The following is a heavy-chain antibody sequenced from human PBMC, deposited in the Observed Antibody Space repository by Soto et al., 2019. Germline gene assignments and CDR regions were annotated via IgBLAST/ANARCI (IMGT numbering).Heavy chain of an antibody. CDR3: AKGPTIFGVVISYSFYYGLAI. V-gene: IGHV3-23*01. J-gene: IGHJ6*02. Sequence: GGSLRLSCAASRLPFSSYAMSWVRQAPGKGLEWVSAISSSGASTYSADSVKGRFTISRDNSKNTLYLQMNSLRAEDTAVYYCAKGPTIFGVVISYSFYYGLAIWGQGTTVTVSS. CDR1: RLPFSSYA. D-gene: IGHD3-3*01. CDR2: ISSSGAST.